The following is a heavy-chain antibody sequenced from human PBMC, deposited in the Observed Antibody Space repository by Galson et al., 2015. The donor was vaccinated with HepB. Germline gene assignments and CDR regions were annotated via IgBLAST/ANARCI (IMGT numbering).Heavy chain of an antibody. CDR1: GYTLTELS. J-gene: IGHJ5*02. D-gene: IGHD4-17*01. Sequence: SVKVSCKVSGYTLTELSMHWVRQAPRQGLEWMGWINTHNGDTNYARKFLGRVTMTTDTSTSTAYMELRNLRYDDTALYYCAKDYAVTTKSWFDPWGQGTLVTVSS. CDR3: AKDYAVTTKSWFDP. V-gene: IGHV1-18*01. CDR2: INTHNGDT.